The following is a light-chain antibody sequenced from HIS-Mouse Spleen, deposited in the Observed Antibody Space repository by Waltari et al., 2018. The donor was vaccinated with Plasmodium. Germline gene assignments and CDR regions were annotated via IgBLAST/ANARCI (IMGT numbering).Light chain of an antibody. CDR1: SSDVGGYNY. CDR2: AVS. CDR3: SSYAGSNNLV. Sequence: QSALTQPPSASGSPGQSVTISCTGTSSDVGGYNYVSWYQPHPGKAPKLMIYAVSKRPSGVPDRFSGSKSGNTASLTVSGLQAEDEADYYCSSYAGSNNLVFGGGTKLTVL. V-gene: IGLV2-8*01. J-gene: IGLJ2*01.